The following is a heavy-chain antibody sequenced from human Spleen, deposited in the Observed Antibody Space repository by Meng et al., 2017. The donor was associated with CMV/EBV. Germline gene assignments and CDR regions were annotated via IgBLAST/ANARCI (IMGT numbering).Heavy chain of an antibody. Sequence: GESLKISCAASGFTFTTYSMNWVRQAPGKGLEWVSSISSSSSYIYYADSVKGRFTISRDNSKNTLYLQMNSLRAEDTAVYYCAGIGYKLGYWGLGTLVTVSS. CDR2: ISSSSSYI. CDR3: AGIGYKLGY. J-gene: IGHJ4*02. D-gene: IGHD5-24*01. CDR1: GFTFTTYS. V-gene: IGHV3-21*01.